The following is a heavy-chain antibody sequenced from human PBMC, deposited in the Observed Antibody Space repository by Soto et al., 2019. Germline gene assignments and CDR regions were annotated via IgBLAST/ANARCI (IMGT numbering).Heavy chain of an antibody. V-gene: IGHV3-30*18. D-gene: IGHD5-18*01. CDR3: AKDLRTPQLWLHYAAFDI. CDR2: ISYDESNK. Sequence: GGSLGLSSAASGFTLKSYGMHWVRQAQGKGLERVAVISYDESNKYYADSVKGRFTIPRDNSKHTLYLEMNSLRAEDTAVYYCAKDLRTPQLWLHYAAFDIWGQGTRVTVS. J-gene: IGHJ3*02. CDR1: GFTLKSYG.